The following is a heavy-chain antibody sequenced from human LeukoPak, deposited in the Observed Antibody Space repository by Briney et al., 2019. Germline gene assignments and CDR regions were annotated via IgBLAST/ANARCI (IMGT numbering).Heavy chain of an antibody. J-gene: IGHJ6*02. CDR1: GFTFSSYS. V-gene: IGHV3-21*01. D-gene: IGHD1-1*01. Sequence: PGGSLRLSCAASGFTFSSYSMNWVRQAPGKGLEWVSSISSSSSYIYYADSVKGRFTISRDNAKNSLYLQMNSLRAEDTAVYYCARSGEDNWNDRVKEGYYYYGMDVWGQGTTVTVSS. CDR2: ISSSSSYI. CDR3: ARSGEDNWNDRVKEGYYYYGMDV.